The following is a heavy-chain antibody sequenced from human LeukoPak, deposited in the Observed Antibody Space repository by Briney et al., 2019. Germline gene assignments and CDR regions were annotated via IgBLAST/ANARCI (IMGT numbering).Heavy chain of an antibody. CDR3: ARVGYCSSTSCYPFDY. D-gene: IGHD2-2*01. CDR2: ISSSGSTI. CDR1: GFTFSSYG. J-gene: IGHJ4*02. V-gene: IGHV3-48*04. Sequence: PGRSLRLSCAASGFTFSSYGMHWVRQAPGKGLEWVSYISSSGSTIYYADSVKGRFTISRDNAKNSLYLQMNSLRAEDTAVYYCARVGYCSSTSCYPFDYWGQGTLVTVSS.